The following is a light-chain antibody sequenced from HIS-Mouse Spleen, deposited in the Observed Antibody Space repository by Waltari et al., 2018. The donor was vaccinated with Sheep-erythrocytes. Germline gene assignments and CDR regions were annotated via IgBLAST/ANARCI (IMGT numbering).Light chain of an antibody. Sequence: QSALTQPASVSGSPGQSLTISCTGPSSDVGGSNYVSWYQHHPGKAPKLMIYDVSNRPSGVSNRFSGSKSGNTASLTISGLQAEDEADYYCSSYTSSSSYVFGTGTKVTVL. CDR3: SSYTSSSSYV. CDR1: SSDVGGSNY. V-gene: IGLV2-14*03. CDR2: DVS. J-gene: IGLJ1*01.